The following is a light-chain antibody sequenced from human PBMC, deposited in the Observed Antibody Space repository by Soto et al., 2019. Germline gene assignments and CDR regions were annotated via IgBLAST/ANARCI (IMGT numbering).Light chain of an antibody. CDR2: KAS. CDR3: QQYNCLYT. CDR1: QSISSW. J-gene: IGKJ2*01. V-gene: IGKV1-5*03. Sequence: DIQMTQSPSTLSASVGDRVTITCRASQSISSWLAWYQQKPGKAPKLLIYKASSLESGVPSRSSGSGSGTELTLTISSLQPDDFATYYCQQYNCLYTFGQGTKLEIK.